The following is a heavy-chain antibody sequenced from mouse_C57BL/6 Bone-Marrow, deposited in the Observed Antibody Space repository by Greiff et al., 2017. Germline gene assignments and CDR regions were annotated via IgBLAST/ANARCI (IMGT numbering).Heavy chain of an antibody. CDR2: ISNGGGST. CDR1: GFTFSDYY. V-gene: IGHV5-12*01. Sequence: LMESGGGLVQPGGSLKLSCAASGFTFSDYYMYWVRQTPEKRLEWVAYISNGGGSTYYPDTVKGRFTISRDNAKNTLYLQMSRLKSEDTAMYYCARQAAYWGQGTLVTVSA. J-gene: IGHJ3*01. CDR3: ARQAAY.